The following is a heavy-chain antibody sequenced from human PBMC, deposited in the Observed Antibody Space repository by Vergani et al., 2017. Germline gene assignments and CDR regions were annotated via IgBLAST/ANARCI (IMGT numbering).Heavy chain of an antibody. Sequence: EVQLLESGGGLVQPGGSLRLSCAASGFTFSSYAMSWVRQAPGKGLEWVSAISGSGGCTYYADSVKGRFTISRDNSKNTLYLQMNSLRAEDTAVYYCAKDPNIVVVVAAYFDYWGQGTLVTVSS. V-gene: IGHV3-23*01. J-gene: IGHJ4*02. CDR1: GFTFSSYA. CDR2: ISGSGGCT. CDR3: AKDPNIVVVVAAYFDY. D-gene: IGHD2-15*01.